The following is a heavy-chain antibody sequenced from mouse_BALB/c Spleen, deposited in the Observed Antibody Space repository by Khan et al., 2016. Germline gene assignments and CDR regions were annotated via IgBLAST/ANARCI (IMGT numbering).Heavy chain of an antibody. CDR1: GFSLNTYGIG. J-gene: IGHJ3*01. CDR3: AIIARWDGAY. D-gene: IGHD4-1*01. Sequence: QVTLKEPGPGILQPSQTLSLTCSFSGFSLNTYGIGVGWIRQPSGKGLEWLAHLWWIDDKSYNTALKSRITISKDTSNTQGFLQIATEYPADTSSYYDAIIARWDGAYWGLRTLDTVSA. V-gene: IGHV8-8*01. CDR2: LWWIDDK.